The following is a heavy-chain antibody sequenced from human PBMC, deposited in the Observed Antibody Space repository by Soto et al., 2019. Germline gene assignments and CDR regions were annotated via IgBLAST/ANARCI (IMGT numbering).Heavy chain of an antibody. V-gene: IGHV1-69*13. Sequence: GASVKVSCKASGGTFSSYAISWVRQAPGQGLEWMGGIIPIFGTANYAQKFQGRVTITADESTSTAYMELSSLRSEDTAVYYCARSTDGSGSYPYYYGMDVWGQGTTVTVSS. D-gene: IGHD3-10*01. CDR1: GGTFSSYA. J-gene: IGHJ6*02. CDR2: IIPIFGTA. CDR3: ARSTDGSGSYPYYYGMDV.